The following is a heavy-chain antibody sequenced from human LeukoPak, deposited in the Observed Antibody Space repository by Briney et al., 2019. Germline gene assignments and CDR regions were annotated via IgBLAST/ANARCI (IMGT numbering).Heavy chain of an antibody. D-gene: IGHD4-17*01. CDR3: ARGDYDYGDYHWFAP. CDR1: GGSFSSYY. V-gene: IGHV4-59*01. Sequence: PSETLSLTCAVYGGSFSSYYWSWIRQPPGKGLEWIGYIYYSGSTNYNPSLKSRVTISVDTSKNQFSLKLSSVTAADTAVYYCARGDYDYGDYHWFAPWGQGTLVTVSS. CDR2: IYYSGST. J-gene: IGHJ5*02.